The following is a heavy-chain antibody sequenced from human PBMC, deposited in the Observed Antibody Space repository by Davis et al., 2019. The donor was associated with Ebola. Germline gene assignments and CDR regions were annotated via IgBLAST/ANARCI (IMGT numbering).Heavy chain of an antibody. CDR2: IYHSGST. CDR3: ARLSSTSSNWFDP. CDR1: GGSISSGGYS. V-gene: IGHV4-30-2*02. J-gene: IGHJ5*02. Sequence: SETLSLTCAVSGGSISSGGYSWSWIRQPPGKGLEWIGYIYHSGSTYYNPSLKSRVTISVDTSKNQFSLKLSSVTAADTAVYYCARLSSTSSNWFDPWGQGTLVTVSS. D-gene: IGHD2-2*01.